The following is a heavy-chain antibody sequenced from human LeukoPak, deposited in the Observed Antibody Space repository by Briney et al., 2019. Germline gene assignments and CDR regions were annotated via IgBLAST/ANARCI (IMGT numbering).Heavy chain of an antibody. CDR2: INNSGSS. V-gene: IGHV4-34*01. Sequence: SETLSLTCAVYVGSFSVYYWSWIRQPPGKGLEWIGEINNSGSSNYNPSLKSRVTISVDTPKNQFSLKLTAVTAADTAVYYCARSAYSSAGLYYYYYMDVWGRGTPVTVSS. CDR1: VGSFSVYY. D-gene: IGHD3-22*01. CDR3: ARSAYSSAGLYYYYYMDV. J-gene: IGHJ6*03.